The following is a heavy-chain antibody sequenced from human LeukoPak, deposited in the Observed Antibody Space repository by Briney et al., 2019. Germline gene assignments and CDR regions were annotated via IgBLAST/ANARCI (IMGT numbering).Heavy chain of an antibody. CDR3: ARDQNYYGSGSYQWNWFDP. V-gene: IGHV1-2*06. D-gene: IGHD3-10*01. CDR1: GYTFTGYY. Sequence: GASVKVSCKASGYTFTGYYMHWVRQAPGQGLEWMGRINPNSGGTNYAQKFQGRVTMTRDTSISTAYMELNRLRSDDTAVYYCARDQNYYGSGSYQWNWFDPWGQGTLVTVSS. J-gene: IGHJ5*02. CDR2: INPNSGGT.